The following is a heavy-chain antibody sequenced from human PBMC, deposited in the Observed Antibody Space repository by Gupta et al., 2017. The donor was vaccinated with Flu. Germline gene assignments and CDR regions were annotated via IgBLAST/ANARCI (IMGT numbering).Heavy chain of an antibody. D-gene: IGHD6-25*01. CDR3: ARYASAGLIWRCGFEP. Sequence: QVQPQESGPGLVEPSETLSLAYTVSGGSIRRSYWTWLRQSPGEGLEWIGYVFQNGITNDNPSLRGRVTMSRDTSKNQLSLRPTYVSLADTAIDYCARYASAGLIWRCGFEPWGQGTLVTVSS. CDR1: GGSIRRSY. CDR2: VFQNGIT. V-gene: IGHV4-59*08. J-gene: IGHJ5*02.